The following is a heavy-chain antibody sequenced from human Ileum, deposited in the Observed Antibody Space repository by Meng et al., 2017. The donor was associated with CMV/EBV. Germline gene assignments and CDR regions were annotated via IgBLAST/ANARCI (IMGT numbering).Heavy chain of an antibody. CDR3: ATTYSDGDWNFDY. J-gene: IGHJ4*02. Sequence: HVSLQESGQGLVNPPETLALTCPVSPASLSTYSWHWIRQPAGKGLEWIGRLYTTGTIKYNPSLMSRLTMSLDTSKSQFSLNLRSLTAADTAVYYCATTYSDGDWNFDYWGQGTLVTVSS. CDR1: PASLSTYS. D-gene: IGHD1-26*01. V-gene: IGHV4-4*07. CDR2: LYTTGTI.